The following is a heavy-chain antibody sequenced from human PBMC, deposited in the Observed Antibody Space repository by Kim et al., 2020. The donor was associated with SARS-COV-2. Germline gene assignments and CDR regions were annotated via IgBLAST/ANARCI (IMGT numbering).Heavy chain of an antibody. CDR3: ARTDTTVTTNWFDP. Sequence: SETLSLTCAVSGGSISSGGYSWSWIRQPPGKGLEWIGYIYHSGSTYYNPSLKSRVTISVDRSKNQFSLKLSSVTAADTAVYYCARTDTTVTTNWFDPWGQGTLVTVSS. V-gene: IGHV4-30-2*01. CDR1: GGSISSGGYS. J-gene: IGHJ5*02. D-gene: IGHD4-17*01. CDR2: IYHSGST.